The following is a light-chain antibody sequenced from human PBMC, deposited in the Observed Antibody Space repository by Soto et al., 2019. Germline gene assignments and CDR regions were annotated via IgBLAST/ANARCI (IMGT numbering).Light chain of an antibody. CDR2: DVS. Sequence: QSVLTQPASVSGSPGQSITISCTGTSSDVGGYNYVPWYQQHPGKAPKLLIYDVSNRPSGVSNRFSGSKSGNTASLTISGRQAEDEADYYCRSYTSSSTHVVFGGGTKLTVL. CDR3: RSYTSSSTHVV. V-gene: IGLV2-14*01. J-gene: IGLJ2*01. CDR1: SSDVGGYNY.